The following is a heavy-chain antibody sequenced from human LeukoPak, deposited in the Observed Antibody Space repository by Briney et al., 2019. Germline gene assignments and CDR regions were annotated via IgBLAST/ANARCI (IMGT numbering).Heavy chain of an antibody. CDR3: ARGSFYYDTSVDY. V-gene: IGHV4-34*01. J-gene: IGHJ4*02. Sequence: SETLSLTCAVYDGSFSGYYWSWIRQPPGKGLEWIGEVNQSGSTNYNPSLKSRVTISVDTSKKQVSLKLSSVTAADTAVYYCARGSFYYDTSVDYWGPGTLGTVSS. CDR2: VNQSGST. CDR1: DGSFSGYY. D-gene: IGHD3-22*01.